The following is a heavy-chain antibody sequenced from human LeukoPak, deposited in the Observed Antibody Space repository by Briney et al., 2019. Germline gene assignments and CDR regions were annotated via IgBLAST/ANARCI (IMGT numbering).Heavy chain of an antibody. D-gene: IGHD2-21*02. CDR2: FNAGNGNT. J-gene: IGHJ4*02. CDR3: ARDLSLGDDAFDY. Sequence: ASVKVSCKASGYTFTSYAMHWVRQAPGQRLEWMGWFNAGNGNTKYSQKFQGRVTITRDTSTSTAYMELSSLRSEDTAVYYCARDLSLGDDAFDYWGQGTLVTVSS. V-gene: IGHV1-3*01. CDR1: GYTFTSYA.